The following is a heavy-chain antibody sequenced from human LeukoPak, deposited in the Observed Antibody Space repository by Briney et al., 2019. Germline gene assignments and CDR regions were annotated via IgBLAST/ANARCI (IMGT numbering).Heavy chain of an antibody. J-gene: IGHJ4*02. Sequence: PSETLSLTCTVSGGSISSSYYYWGWIRQPPGKGLEWIGSIYSSGSTYYNPSLKSRVTISVDTSKNQFSLKLSSVTAADTAVYYCARVIAVAGQGVFDYWGQGTLVTVSS. CDR3: ARVIAVAGQGVFDY. D-gene: IGHD6-19*01. CDR1: GGSISSSYYY. CDR2: IYSSGST. V-gene: IGHV4-39*07.